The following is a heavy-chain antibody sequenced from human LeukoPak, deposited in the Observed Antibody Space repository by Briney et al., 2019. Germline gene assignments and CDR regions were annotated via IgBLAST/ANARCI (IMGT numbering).Heavy chain of an antibody. CDR1: GGSISSGSYY. J-gene: IGHJ3*02. CDR2: IYTSGST. V-gene: IGHV4-61*02. D-gene: IGHD6-13*01. CDR3: AREGGYSSSWYLDDAFDI. Sequence: PSETLSLTCTVSGGSISSGSYYWSWIRQPAGKGLEWIGRIYTSGSTNYNPSLKSRVTISVDTSKNQFSLKLSSVTAADTAVYYCAREGGYSSSWYLDDAFDIWGQGTMVTVSS.